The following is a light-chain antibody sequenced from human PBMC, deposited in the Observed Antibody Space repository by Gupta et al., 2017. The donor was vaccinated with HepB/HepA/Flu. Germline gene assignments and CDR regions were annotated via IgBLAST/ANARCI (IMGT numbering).Light chain of an antibody. J-gene: IGLJ3*02. V-gene: IGLV2-14*03. CDR1: SSDVGGYNY. CDR3: SSYTSSSTPRV. CDR2: DVS. Sequence: QSALTQPAPVSGSPGQSITLSCTGTSSDVGGYNYVSWYQQHPGNAPKLMIYDVSARPSGVSNRFSGSKSGNTASLTISGLQAEDEADYYCSSYTSSSTPRVFGGGTKLTVL.